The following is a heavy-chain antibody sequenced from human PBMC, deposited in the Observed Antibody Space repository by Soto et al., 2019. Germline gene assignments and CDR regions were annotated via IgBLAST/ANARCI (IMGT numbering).Heavy chain of an antibody. CDR1: GGSFSGYY. Sequence: SETLSLTCAVYGGSFSGYYWSWIRQPPGKGLEWIGEINHSGSTNYNPSLKSRVTISVDTSKNQFSLKLSSVTAADTAVYYCARFLGGNSVWFYYYYGMDVWGQGMTVTVSS. CDR2: INHSGST. D-gene: IGHD2-21*02. CDR3: ARFLGGNSVWFYYYYGMDV. V-gene: IGHV4-34*01. J-gene: IGHJ6*02.